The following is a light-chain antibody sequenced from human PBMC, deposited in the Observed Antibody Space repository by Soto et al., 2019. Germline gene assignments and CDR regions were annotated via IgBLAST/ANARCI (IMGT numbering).Light chain of an antibody. Sequence: QSVLTQPPSVSAAPGQKVTISCSGSSSNIGNNYVSWYQQLPGTAPKLLIYDNNKRPSGIPDRFSGSKSGTSATLGITGLQTGDEADYYCGTWDSSLSAGPIYVFGSGTKVTVL. CDR2: DNN. J-gene: IGLJ1*01. V-gene: IGLV1-51*01. CDR3: GTWDSSLSAGPIYV. CDR1: SSNIGNNY.